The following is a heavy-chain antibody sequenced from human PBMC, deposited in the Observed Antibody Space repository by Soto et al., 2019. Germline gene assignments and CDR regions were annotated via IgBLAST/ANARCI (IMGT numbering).Heavy chain of an antibody. J-gene: IGHJ4*02. CDR1: GFTFSSYA. V-gene: IGHV3-23*01. Sequence: VGSLRLSCAASGFTFSSYAMSWVRQAPGKGLEWVSAISGSGGSTYYADSVKGRFTISRDNSKNTLYLQMNSLRAEDTAVYYCAKDLYYYDSSGYYYPYYFDYWGQGTLVTVSS. CDR2: ISGSGGST. D-gene: IGHD3-22*01. CDR3: AKDLYYYDSSGYYYPYYFDY.